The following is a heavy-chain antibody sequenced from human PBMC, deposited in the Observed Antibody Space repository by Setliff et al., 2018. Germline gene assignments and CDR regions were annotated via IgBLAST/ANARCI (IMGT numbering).Heavy chain of an antibody. CDR2: ISGSGDST. Sequence: PGGSLRLSCAASGFTFTHYSMNWVRQTPGKGLEWVSTISGSGDSTYYADSVRGRFTISRDNSKNSLYLQMNSLRGEDTGVYFCAALDWGENFYNVDVWGKGTTVTVSS. CDR3: AALDWGENFYNVDV. J-gene: IGHJ6*03. D-gene: IGHD7-27*01. CDR1: GFTFTHYS. V-gene: IGHV3-23*01.